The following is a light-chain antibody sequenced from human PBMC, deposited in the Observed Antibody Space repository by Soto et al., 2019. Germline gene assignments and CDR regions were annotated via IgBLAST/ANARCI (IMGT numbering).Light chain of an antibody. CDR2: DAS. V-gene: IGKV3-15*01. CDR1: QSVSSN. Sequence: ETVRTQSPATLSVSPGERPTLSCRASQSVSSNLAWYQQKPGQAPRLLIYDASTRATGIPARFSGSGYGTEFTLTISSLQSEDFEVYYCQQYNTWPLTFGPGTKVDIK. J-gene: IGKJ3*01. CDR3: QQYNTWPLT.